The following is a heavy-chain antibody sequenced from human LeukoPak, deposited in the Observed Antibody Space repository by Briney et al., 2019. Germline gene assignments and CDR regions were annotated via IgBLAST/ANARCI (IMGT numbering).Heavy chain of an antibody. CDR3: ARVRKMTTVTVADAFDI. CDR2: LYTSGST. Sequence: SETLPLTCTVSGGSISSSYWSWIRQPAGKGLEWIGRLYTSGSTKYNPSLKSRVTMSVDTSKNQFSLKLSSVTAADTAVYYCARVRKMTTVTVADAFDIWGQGTMVTVSS. CDR1: GGSISSSY. D-gene: IGHD4-11*01. V-gene: IGHV4-4*07. J-gene: IGHJ3*02.